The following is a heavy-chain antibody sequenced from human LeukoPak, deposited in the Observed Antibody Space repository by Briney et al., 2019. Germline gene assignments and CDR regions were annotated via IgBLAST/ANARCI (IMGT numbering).Heavy chain of an antibody. CDR1: GFNFDRYT. J-gene: IGHJ4*02. CDR2: AGWAGGTT. CDR3: AKELDTMFFDY. V-gene: IGHV3-43*01. D-gene: IGHD3-10*02. Sequence: GGSLRLSCATSGFNFDRYTIHWVRQAPGKGLEWVSLAGWAGGTTFYSDSVRGRFTISRDSGRKSVYLQMNSMTTDDTAFYFCAKELDTMFFDYWGQGALVTVSS.